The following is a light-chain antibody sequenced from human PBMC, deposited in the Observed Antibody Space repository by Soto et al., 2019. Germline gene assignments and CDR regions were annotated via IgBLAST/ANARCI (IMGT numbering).Light chain of an antibody. V-gene: IGLV2-18*02. CDR2: EVT. J-gene: IGLJ3*02. Sequence: QSALTQPPSVSGSPGQSVTISCTGTSSDVGSYNRVSWYQQPPGTAPKLMIYEVTNRPSGAPNRFSASKSGNTASLTISGLQAEDEADYYCTSYTSSRTWVFGGGTKLTVL. CDR1: SSDVGSYNR. CDR3: TSYTSSRTWV.